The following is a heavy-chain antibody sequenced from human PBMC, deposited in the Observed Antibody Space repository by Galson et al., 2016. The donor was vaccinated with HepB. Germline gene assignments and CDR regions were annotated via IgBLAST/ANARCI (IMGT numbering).Heavy chain of an antibody. V-gene: IGHV3-30-3*01. CDR2: ISNDGINK. Sequence: SLRLSCAASGLTFSSYAMHWVRQAPGKGLEWVAVISNDGINKYYADSVKGRFTISRDNSKNTLYLQMNSLRAEDTAVYYCARDIIGYCSGGSSYYYHYGMDVWGQGTTVTGPS. J-gene: IGHJ6*02. CDR3: ARDIIGYCSGGSSYYYHYGMDV. CDR1: GLTFSSYA. D-gene: IGHD2-15*01.